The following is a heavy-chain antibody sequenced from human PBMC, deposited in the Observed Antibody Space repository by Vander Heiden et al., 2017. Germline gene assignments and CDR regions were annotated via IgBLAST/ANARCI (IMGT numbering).Heavy chain of an antibody. CDR1: GFTFSDYY. D-gene: IGHD3-22*01. CDR3: AREVWDYDSSPGAY. CDR2: ISSSGSTI. J-gene: IGHJ4*02. V-gene: IGHV3-11*01. Sequence: QVQLVESGGGLVKPGGSPRRSCAASGFTFSDYYMTWSRQAPGKGLEWVSYISSSGSTIYYADSVKGRFTISRDNAKNSLYLQMNSLRAEDTAVYYCAREVWDYDSSPGAYWGQGTLVTVSS.